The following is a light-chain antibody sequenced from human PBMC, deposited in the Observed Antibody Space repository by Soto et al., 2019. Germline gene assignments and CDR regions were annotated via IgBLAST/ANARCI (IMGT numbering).Light chain of an antibody. J-gene: IGLJ1*01. CDR3: SSHTSGSTQV. CDR1: SGDVGGYDY. CDR2: EVT. Sequence: QSALTQPASASGSPGQSIAISCTGTSGDVGGYDYVSWYQQHPDKAPKLMIYEVTKRPSWVSNRFSGSKSGNTASLTISGLQPEDEADYYCSSHTSGSTQVFGSGTKVTVL. V-gene: IGLV2-14*01.